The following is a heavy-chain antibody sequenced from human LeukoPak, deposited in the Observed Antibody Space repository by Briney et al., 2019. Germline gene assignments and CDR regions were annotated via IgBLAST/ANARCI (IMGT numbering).Heavy chain of an antibody. D-gene: IGHD4-17*01. V-gene: IGHV4-4*09. CDR1: GGSISSYY. J-gene: IGHJ4*02. CDR3: ARDSTTVTHFDY. CDR2: IYTSGST. Sequence: PSETLSLTCTVSGGSISSYYWSWIRQPPGKGLEWIGYIYTSGSTNYNPSLKSRVTISVDTSKNQFSLKLSSVTAADTAVYYCARDSTTVTHFDYWGQGTLVTVSS.